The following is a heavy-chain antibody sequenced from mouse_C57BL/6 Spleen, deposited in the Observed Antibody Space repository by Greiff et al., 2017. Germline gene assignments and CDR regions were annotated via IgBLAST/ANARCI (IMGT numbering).Heavy chain of an antibody. CDR1: GYTFTSYW. CDR2: IHPNSGST. CDR3: ARRYDYDEAWFAY. D-gene: IGHD2-4*01. J-gene: IGHJ3*01. Sequence: VQLQQSGAELVKPGASVKLSCKASGYTFTSYWMHWVKQRPGQGLEWIGMIHPNSGSTNYNEKFKSKATLTVDKSSSTAYMQLSSLTSEDSAVYYCARRYDYDEAWFAYWGQGTLVTVSA. V-gene: IGHV1-64*01.